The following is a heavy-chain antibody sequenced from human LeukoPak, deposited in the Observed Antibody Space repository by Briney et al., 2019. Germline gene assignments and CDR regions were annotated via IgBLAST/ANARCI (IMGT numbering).Heavy chain of an antibody. J-gene: IGHJ4*02. D-gene: IGHD3-10*01. CDR3: AREYTSGSYYIDY. Sequence: GGSLRLSCAASGVTFSDYYMSWIRQAPGKGLEWVSYISSSSPTMYYADSVKRRFSISRDNAKNSLYLQMNSLRAEDTAMYYCAREYTSGSYYIDYWGQGTLVTVSS. V-gene: IGHV3-11*01. CDR1: GVTFSDYY. CDR2: ISSSSPTM.